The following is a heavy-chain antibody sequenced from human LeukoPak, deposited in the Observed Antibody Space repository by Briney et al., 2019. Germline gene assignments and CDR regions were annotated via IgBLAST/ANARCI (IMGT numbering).Heavy chain of an antibody. J-gene: IGHJ4*02. CDR2: IKVGGGT. Sequence: SETLSLTCAVSGGSLSDYPWTWIRQPPGKGLEWIGQIKVGGGTKYSPSLNSRVTMSLDTSKNQFSLKLTSVSAADTAVYYCARGAPGYWGQGTLVTVSS. CDR3: ARGAPGY. CDR1: GGSLSDYP. V-gene: IGHV4-34*01.